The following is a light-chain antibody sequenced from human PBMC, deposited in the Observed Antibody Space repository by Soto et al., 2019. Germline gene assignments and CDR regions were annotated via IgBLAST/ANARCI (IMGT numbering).Light chain of an antibody. V-gene: IGKV1-12*01. CDR1: QGISSW. Sequence: DIQMTQSPSSVSASVGDSVTISCRASQGISSWLAWYQQQPEKAPSLLIYSASTVHSGVPSRFSGSVSATDFTLTISSLQPEDFATYYYQQANSFPLTFGPGTKVDIK. CDR3: QQANSFPLT. J-gene: IGKJ3*01. CDR2: SAS.